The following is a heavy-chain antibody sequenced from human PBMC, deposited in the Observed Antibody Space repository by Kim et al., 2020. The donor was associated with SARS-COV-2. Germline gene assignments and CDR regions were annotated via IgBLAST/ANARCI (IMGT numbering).Heavy chain of an antibody. J-gene: IGHJ5*02. CDR2: ISSSSSYI. CDR1: GFTFSSYS. D-gene: IGHD2-2*03. V-gene: IGHV3-21*01. CDR3: ARDPGYCSSTSCLGWPAFDP. Sequence: GGSLRLSCAASGFTFSSYSMNWVRQAPGKGLEWVSSISSSSSYIYYADSVKGRFTISRDNAKNSLYLQMNSLRAEDTAVYYCARDPGYCSSTSCLGWPAFDPWGQGTLVTVSS.